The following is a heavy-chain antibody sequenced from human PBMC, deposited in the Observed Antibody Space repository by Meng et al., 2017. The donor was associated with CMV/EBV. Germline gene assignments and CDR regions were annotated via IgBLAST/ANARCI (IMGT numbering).Heavy chain of an antibody. CDR3: ARGGNWFDP. CDR2: INHSGST. CDR1: GGSFSGYY. J-gene: IGHJ5*02. V-gene: IGHV4-34*01. Sequence: QLQRWGAGLLKPSEPLSPTCAVYGGSFSGYYWSWIRQPPGKGLEWIGEINHSGSTNYNPSLKSRVTISVDTSKNQFSLKLSSVTAADTAVYYCARGGNWFDPWGQGTLVTVSS.